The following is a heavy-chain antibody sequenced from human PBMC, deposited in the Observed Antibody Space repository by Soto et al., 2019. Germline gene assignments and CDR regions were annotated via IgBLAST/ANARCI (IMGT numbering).Heavy chain of an antibody. CDR3: ARDLGVGAASDY. CDR1: GYTFTSYA. J-gene: IGHJ4*02. V-gene: IGHV1-3*01. CDR2: INAGNGNT. D-gene: IGHD1-26*01. Sequence: QVQLVLSGAEVKKPGASVKVSCKASGYTFTSYAMHWVRQAPGQRLEWMGWINAGNGNTKYSQKFQGRVTITRDTSASTAYMELSSLRSEDTAVYYCARDLGVGAASDYWGQGTLVTVSS.